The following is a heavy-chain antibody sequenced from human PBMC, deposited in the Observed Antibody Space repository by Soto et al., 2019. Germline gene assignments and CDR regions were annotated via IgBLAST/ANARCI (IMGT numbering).Heavy chain of an antibody. J-gene: IGHJ4*02. D-gene: IGHD5-18*01. CDR3: TRDLGETSMAY. CDR1: GYSISSGYY. V-gene: IGHV4-38-2*02. CDR2: IHHTGST. Sequence: SETLSLTCAVSGYSISSGYYWGWVRQPPGKGLEWIGSIHHTGSTYYNPSLKSRVTISVDTYKNQFSLKLSSVTAADTAVYSCTRDLGETSMAYWGQGTLVTVSS.